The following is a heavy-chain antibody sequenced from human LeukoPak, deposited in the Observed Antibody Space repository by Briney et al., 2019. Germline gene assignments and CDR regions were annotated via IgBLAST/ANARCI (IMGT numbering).Heavy chain of an antibody. V-gene: IGHV1-69*01. CDR1: GGTFSSYA. Sequence: ASVKVSCKASGGTFSSYAISWVRQAPGQGLKWLGGIIPIFGTANYAQKFQGRVTITADESTSTAYMELSSLRSEDTAVYYCARGYDSSGYSFDYWGQGTLVTVSS. CDR2: IIPIFGTA. CDR3: ARGYDSSGYSFDY. J-gene: IGHJ4*02. D-gene: IGHD3-22*01.